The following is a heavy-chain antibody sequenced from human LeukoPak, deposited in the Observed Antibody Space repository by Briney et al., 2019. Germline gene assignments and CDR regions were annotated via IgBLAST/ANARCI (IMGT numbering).Heavy chain of an antibody. D-gene: IGHD3-22*01. J-gene: IGHJ4*02. Sequence: PSETLSLTCAVYGGSFSGYYWSWIRQPPGKGLEWIGYIYYSGSTNYNPSLKSRVTISVDTSKNQFSLKLSSVTAADTAVYYCARHFIVGSGYVPIVGFDYWGQGTLVTVSS. V-gene: IGHV4-59*08. CDR3: ARHFIVGSGYVPIVGFDY. CDR1: GGSFSGYY. CDR2: IYYSGST.